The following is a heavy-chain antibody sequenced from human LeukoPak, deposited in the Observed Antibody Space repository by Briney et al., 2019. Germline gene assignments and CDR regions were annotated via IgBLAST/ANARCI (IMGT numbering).Heavy chain of an antibody. D-gene: IGHD6-13*01. V-gene: IGHV1-2*02. CDR1: GYTFTGYY. CDR3: ARDLGLAAAGLGPDD. Sequence: ASVKVSCKASGYTFTGYYMHWVRQAPGQGLEWMGWINPNSGGTNYAQKFQGRVTMTRDTSISTAYMELSRLRSDNTAMFYCARDLGLAAAGLGPDDWGQGTLVTVSS. CDR2: INPNSGGT. J-gene: IGHJ4*02.